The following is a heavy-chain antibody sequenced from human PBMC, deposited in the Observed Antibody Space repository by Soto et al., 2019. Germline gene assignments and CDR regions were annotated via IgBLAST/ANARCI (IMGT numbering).Heavy chain of an antibody. D-gene: IGHD3-22*01. CDR3: AKDGYDSSGAIYYFDX. Sequence: SLRLSCASSGFTFSTDAMSWVRQAPGKGLEWVSAISGSPSSTYYADSVKGRFTISRDNSKKTLFLQMNSLRAEDTAIYYCAKDGYDSSGAIYYFDXWGQGIPVTVSX. CDR1: GFTFSTDA. V-gene: IGHV3-23*01. CDR2: ISGSPSST. J-gene: IGHJ4*02.